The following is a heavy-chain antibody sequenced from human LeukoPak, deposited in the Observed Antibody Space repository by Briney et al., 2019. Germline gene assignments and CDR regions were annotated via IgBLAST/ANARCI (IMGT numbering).Heavy chain of an antibody. Sequence: SQTLSLTCNVFGGSISNGTYYWSWIRQPAGKGLECIGRIYTGGSTNYNPSLKSRVTMSVDTSKNQVSLKLSSVTAADTAVYYCARGQNYYDITGYFYYNAFDIWGQGALVTVSS. V-gene: IGHV4-61*02. CDR3: ARGQNYYDITGYFYYNAFDI. D-gene: IGHD3-22*01. CDR1: GGSISNGTYY. J-gene: IGHJ3*02. CDR2: IYTGGST.